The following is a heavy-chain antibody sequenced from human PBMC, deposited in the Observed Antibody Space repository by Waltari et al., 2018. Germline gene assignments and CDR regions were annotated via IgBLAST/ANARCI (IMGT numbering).Heavy chain of an antibody. J-gene: IGHJ6*03. CDR2: INHSGST. CDR3: ARITHYYDSSGYYYYYYYMDV. D-gene: IGHD3-22*01. V-gene: IGHV4-34*01. CDR1: GGSFSGYY. Sequence: QVQLQQWGAGLLKPSETLSLTCAVYGGSFSGYYWSWIRQPPGQGLEWIGEINHSGSTNYNPSLKSRVTISVDTSKNQFSLKLSSVTAADTAVYYCARITHYYDSSGYYYYYYYMDVWGKGTTVTVSS.